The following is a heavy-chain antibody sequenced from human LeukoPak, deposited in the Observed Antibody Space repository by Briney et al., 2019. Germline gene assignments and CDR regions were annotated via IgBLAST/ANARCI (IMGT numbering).Heavy chain of an antibody. V-gene: IGHV3-74*01. CDR1: GFTFSSYW. Sequence: PGGPLRLSCAASGFTFSSYWMHWVRQAPGKGLVWVSRINSDGSTTSNADSKKRRFTISRDNAKNTLYLQMNSLRAEDTAVYYCAVKWTYDGFDIWGQGTIVSASS. J-gene: IGHJ3*02. CDR3: AVKWTYDGFDI. D-gene: IGHD1-26*01. CDR2: INSDGSTT.